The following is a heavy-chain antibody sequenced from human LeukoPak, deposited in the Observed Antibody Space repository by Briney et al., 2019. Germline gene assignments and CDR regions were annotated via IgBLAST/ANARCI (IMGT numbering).Heavy chain of an antibody. CDR2: ISGSGGST. CDR3: ARDRFGMTTVTTV. V-gene: IGHV3-23*01. D-gene: IGHD4-17*01. Sequence: PGGSLRLSCAASGFTFSSYAMSWVRQAPGKGLEWVSAISGSGGSTYYADSVKGRFTISRDNSKNTLYLQMNSLRAEDTAVYYCARDRFGMTTVTTVWGQGTLVTVSS. J-gene: IGHJ4*02. CDR1: GFTFSSYA.